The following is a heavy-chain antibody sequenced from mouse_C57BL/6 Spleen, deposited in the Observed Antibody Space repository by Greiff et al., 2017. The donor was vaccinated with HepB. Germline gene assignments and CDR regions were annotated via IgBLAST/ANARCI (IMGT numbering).Heavy chain of an antibody. D-gene: IGHD1-1*01. J-gene: IGHJ1*03. Sequence: QVQLQQSGAELVRPGASVTLSCKASGYTFTDYEMHWVKQTPVHGLEWIGAIDPETGGTAYNQKFKGKAILTADKSSSTAYMELRSLTSEDSAVYYCTRGGLLRTGYFDVWGTGTTVTVSS. V-gene: IGHV1-15*01. CDR3: TRGGLLRTGYFDV. CDR1: GYTFTDYE. CDR2: IDPETGGT.